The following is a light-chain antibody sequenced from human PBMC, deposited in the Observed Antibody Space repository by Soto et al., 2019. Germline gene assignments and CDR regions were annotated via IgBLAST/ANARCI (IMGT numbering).Light chain of an antibody. CDR2: AAS. J-gene: IGKJ2*01. V-gene: IGKV1-39*01. CDR3: QQSYSTPTPPT. Sequence: DIQMTQSPSSLSASVGDRVTMTCRASQSITTHVNWYQQKPGKAPKLLIYAASILQSGVPSRFSGSGSGTYFTLTISSLQPEDFATYYCQQSYSTPTPPTFGQGTKLEIK. CDR1: QSITTH.